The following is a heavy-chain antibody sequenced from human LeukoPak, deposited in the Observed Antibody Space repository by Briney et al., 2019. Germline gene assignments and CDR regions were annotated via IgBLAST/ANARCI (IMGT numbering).Heavy chain of an antibody. Sequence: GGSLRLSCVGSGFTFSVHWVRQVPGKGLEWLTFIRHDGTDQHYADSVRGRFTISRDNSKNTVYLQMNSLRPEDTALYYCAKDGNWASVSWGQGTLVTVSS. CDR2: IRHDGTDQ. D-gene: IGHD7-27*01. V-gene: IGHV3-30*02. J-gene: IGHJ5*02. CDR1: GFTFS. CDR3: AKDGNWASVS.